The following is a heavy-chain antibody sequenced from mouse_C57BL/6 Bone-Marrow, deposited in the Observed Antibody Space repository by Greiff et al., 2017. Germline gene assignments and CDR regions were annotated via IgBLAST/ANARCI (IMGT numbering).Heavy chain of an antibody. D-gene: IGHD2-1*01. CDR3: AHGNYFYWYFAV. V-gene: IGHV1-72*01. CDR2: IAPNSGGT. Sequence: QVQLQQPGAELVKPGASVKLSCKASGYTFTSYWMHWVTQRPGRGLEWIGRIAPNSGGTTYTEKFKSKATLTVDKPSSTAYMQLSSLTSEASAVYYCAHGNYFYWYFAVWGTGTTVTVSS. CDR1: GYTFTSYW. J-gene: IGHJ1*03.